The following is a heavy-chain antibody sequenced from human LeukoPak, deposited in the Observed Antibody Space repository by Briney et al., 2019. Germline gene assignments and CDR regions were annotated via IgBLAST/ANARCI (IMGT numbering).Heavy chain of an antibody. CDR1: GGSISSYY. CDR2: IYYSGST. V-gene: IGHV4-59*08. D-gene: IGHD5-18*01. J-gene: IGHJ4*02. CDR3: ARRQLWSGGEFDY. Sequence: SETLSLTCTVSGGSISSYYWSWIRQPPGKGLEWIGYIYYSGSTNYNPSLKSRVTISVDTSKNHFSLKLSSVTAADTAVYYCARRQLWSGGEFDYWGQGTLVTVSS.